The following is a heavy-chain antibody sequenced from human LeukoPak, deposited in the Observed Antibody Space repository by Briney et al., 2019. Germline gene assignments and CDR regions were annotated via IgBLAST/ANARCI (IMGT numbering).Heavy chain of an antibody. CDR2: IYSGGST. J-gene: IGHJ6*02. CDR1: GFTVSSNY. V-gene: IGHV3-53*01. CDR3: ARDRGPGDNYYYYGMDV. D-gene: IGHD3-10*01. Sequence: GGSLRLSCAASGFTVSSNYMSWVRQAPRKGLEWVSVIYSGGSTYYADSVKGRFTISRDNSKNTLYLQMNSLRAEDTAVYYCARDRGPGDNYYYYGMDVWGQGTTVTVSS.